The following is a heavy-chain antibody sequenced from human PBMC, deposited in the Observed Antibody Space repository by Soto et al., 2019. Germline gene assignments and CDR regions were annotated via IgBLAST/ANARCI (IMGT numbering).Heavy chain of an antibody. V-gene: IGHV5-10-1*03. CDR3: ASPRDPYSSSSSETDYYYYGMDV. CDR1: GYSFTSYW. D-gene: IGHD6-13*01. Sequence: EVQLVQSGAEVKKPGESLRVSCKGSGYSFTSYWISWVRQMPGKGLEWMGRIDPSDSYTNYSPSFQGHVTISADKSISTAYLQWSSLKASDTAMYYCASPRDPYSSSSSETDYYYYGMDVWGQGTTVTVSS. CDR2: IDPSDSYT. J-gene: IGHJ6*02.